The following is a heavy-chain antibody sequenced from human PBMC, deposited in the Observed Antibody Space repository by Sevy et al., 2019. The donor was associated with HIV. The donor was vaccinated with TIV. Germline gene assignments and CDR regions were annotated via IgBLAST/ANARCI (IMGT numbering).Heavy chain of an antibody. CDR1: GGSISSSSYY. Sequence: SETLSLTCTVSGGSISSSSYYWGWIRQPPGKGLEWIGSIYYSGSPYYNPSLKSRVTISVETSKNQFSLKLSSVTAADTAVYYCARQPILITDERGDYDAFDIWGQGTMVTVSS. V-gene: IGHV4-39*01. J-gene: IGHJ3*02. CDR2: IYYSGSP. CDR3: ARQPILITDERGDYDAFDI. D-gene: IGHD4-17*01.